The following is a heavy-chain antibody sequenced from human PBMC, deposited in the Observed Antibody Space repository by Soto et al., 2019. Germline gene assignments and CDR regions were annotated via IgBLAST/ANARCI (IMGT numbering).Heavy chain of an antibody. J-gene: IGHJ4*02. CDR2: VYYTGST. D-gene: IGHD3-22*01. CDR1: GDSISTFY. V-gene: IGHV4-59*01. CDR3: ARGRTVRNYADDSSDYFYFFDY. Sequence: SETLSLTCTVSGDSISTFYWGWMRQSPGKELEWIGYVYYTGSTNYNPSLKSRVTISVDRSKNQFSLKLTSANAADTAVYYCARGRTVRNYADDSSDYFYFFDYWGQGTQVTISS.